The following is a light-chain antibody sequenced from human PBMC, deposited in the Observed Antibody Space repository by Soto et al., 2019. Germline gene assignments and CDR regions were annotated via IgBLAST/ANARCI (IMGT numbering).Light chain of an antibody. Sequence: EIVITQSPATLSVSPGERATLSCRASQSVNSNLAWYQQKPGQAPRLLIYGASTRATGIPGTFSGSGSGTEFTLTISSLQSEDFAVYYCQQYINWPLTFGGGTKVDIK. V-gene: IGKV3-15*01. J-gene: IGKJ4*01. CDR1: QSVNSN. CDR3: QQYINWPLT. CDR2: GAS.